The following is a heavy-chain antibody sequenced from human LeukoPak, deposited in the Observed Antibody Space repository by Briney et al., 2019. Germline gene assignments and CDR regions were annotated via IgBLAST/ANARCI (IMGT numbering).Heavy chain of an antibody. CDR1: GFTFSSYA. V-gene: IGHV3-30*04. D-gene: IGHD2-2*01. J-gene: IGHJ4*02. CDR2: ISSDGTNQ. CDR3: ARPYYCSSTTCSYGLGY. Sequence: GGSLRLSCAASGFTFSSYAMHWVRQAPGKGLEWVAIISSDGTNQHYGDSVKGRFTISRDNSRNTLYLQMNGLRVDDTAMYYCARPYYCSSTTCSYGLGYWGQGTLVTVSS.